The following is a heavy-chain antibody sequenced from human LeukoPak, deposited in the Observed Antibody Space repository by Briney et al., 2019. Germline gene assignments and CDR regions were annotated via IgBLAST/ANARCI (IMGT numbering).Heavy chain of an antibody. J-gene: IGHJ6*03. V-gene: IGHV4-34*01. CDR3: ATLRATRPFLYYYYMDV. D-gene: IGHD6-6*01. CDR1: GESFSDYY. Sequence: SETLSLTCAVYGESFSDYYWSWIRQPPGKRLEWIGEINHSGSTSYNPSLKSRVTISVDTSKNQFSLQLSSVTAADTAVYYCATLRATRPFLYYYYMDVWGKGTTVTVSS. CDR2: INHSGST.